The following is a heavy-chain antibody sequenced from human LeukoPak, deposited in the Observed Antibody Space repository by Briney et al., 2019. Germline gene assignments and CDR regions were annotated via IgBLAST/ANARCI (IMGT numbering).Heavy chain of an antibody. V-gene: IGHV3-49*04. D-gene: IGHD1-26*01. CDR3: ARSLVVGATYPYH. CDR2: IRSKAYGGTP. CDR1: GFTFGDYA. J-gene: IGHJ5*02. Sequence: PGGSLRLSCTASGFTFGDYAMTWVRQAPGKGLEWVGFIRSKAYGGTPEYAASVKGRFTISRDDSKRIAYLQMNSLKTEDTAVYYCARSLVVGATYPYHWGQGTLVTVSS.